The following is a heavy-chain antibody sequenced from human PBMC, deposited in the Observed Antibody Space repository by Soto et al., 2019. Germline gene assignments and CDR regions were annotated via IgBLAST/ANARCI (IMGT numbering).Heavy chain of an antibody. J-gene: IGHJ4*02. D-gene: IGHD6-19*01. Sequence: GGSLILSCAASGFTFSSYGMHWVRQAPGKGLEWVAVIWYDGSNKYYADSVKGRFTISRDNSKNTLYLQMNSLRAEDTAVYYCARAGQWLVFGKDYFDYWGQGTLVTVSS. CDR1: GFTFSSYG. CDR2: IWYDGSNK. V-gene: IGHV3-33*01. CDR3: ARAGQWLVFGKDYFDY.